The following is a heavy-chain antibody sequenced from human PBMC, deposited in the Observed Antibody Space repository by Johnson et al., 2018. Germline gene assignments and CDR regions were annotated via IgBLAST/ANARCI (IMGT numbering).Heavy chain of an antibody. CDR2: IYYSGST. Sequence: QVQLQESGPGLVKPSETLSLTCTVSGGSISSYYWSWIRQPPGKGLEWIGYIYYSGSTNYNPSLKSRVTISVDTSKNQFSRKLSSVTAADTAVYYCARRADYYDSSGYYHDAFDIWGQGTMVTVSS. CDR3: ARRADYYDSSGYYHDAFDI. D-gene: IGHD3-22*01. CDR1: GGSISSYY. V-gene: IGHV4-59*01. J-gene: IGHJ3*02.